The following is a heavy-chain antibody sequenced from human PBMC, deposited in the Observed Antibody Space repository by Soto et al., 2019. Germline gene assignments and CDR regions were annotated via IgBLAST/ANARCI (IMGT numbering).Heavy chain of an antibody. Sequence: LSLTCTVSGGSISSSSYYWGWIRQPPGKGLEWIGSIYYSGSTYYNPSLKSRVTISVDTSKNQFSLKLSSVTAADTAVYYCAANLRGAVRHIVVVTASPNWFDPWGQGTLVTVSS. CDR2: IYYSGST. CDR3: AANLRGAVRHIVVVTASPNWFDP. D-gene: IGHD2-21*02. V-gene: IGHV4-39*01. CDR1: GGSISSSSYY. J-gene: IGHJ5*02.